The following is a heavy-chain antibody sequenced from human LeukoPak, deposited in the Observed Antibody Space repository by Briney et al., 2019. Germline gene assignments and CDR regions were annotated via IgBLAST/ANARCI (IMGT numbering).Heavy chain of an antibody. J-gene: IGHJ4*02. Sequence: PGGSPRLSCAASGFVVNDYYMNWIRLAPGKGLEWVSYISSRDNLIYYADSVKGRFTISTDNAKNAVFLQLNRLTVEDTAVYYCAREQWFRWEFWGQGVLVTVSS. CDR2: ISSRDNLI. CDR3: AREQWFRWEF. D-gene: IGHD3-10*01. V-gene: IGHV3-11*01. CDR1: GFVVNDYY.